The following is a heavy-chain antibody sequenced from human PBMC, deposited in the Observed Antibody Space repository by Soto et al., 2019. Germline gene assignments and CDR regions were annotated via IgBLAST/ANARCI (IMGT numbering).Heavy chain of an antibody. CDR3: ANFCVDSGSNSGWPWSFHY. CDR2: ISGSSATT. J-gene: IGHJ4*02. V-gene: IGHV3-23*01. CDR1: GFTFSNYA. Sequence: EVQLLESGGGLVQPGRSLRLSCAASGFTFSNYAMNWVRQAPGQGLDWVSAISGSSATTYYADSVKGRFTISRDNSKNTQFLQINSLGAEDAAVYDCANFCVDSGSNSGWPWSFHYCGQGTLVTVTS. D-gene: IGHD1-26*01.